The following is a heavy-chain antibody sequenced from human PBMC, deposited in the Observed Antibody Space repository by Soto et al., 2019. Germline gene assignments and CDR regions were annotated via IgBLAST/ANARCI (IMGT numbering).Heavy chain of an antibody. Sequence: ASVKVSCKASGYTFTSYGISWVRQAPGQGLEWMGWISAYNGNTNYAQKLQGRVTMTTDTSTSTAYMELRSLRSDDTAVYYCARDGETYYSDSSGCSGAFDIWGQGTMVTVSS. CDR1: GYTFTSYG. J-gene: IGHJ3*02. V-gene: IGHV1-18*01. CDR3: ARDGETYYSDSSGCSGAFDI. D-gene: IGHD3-22*01. CDR2: ISAYNGNT.